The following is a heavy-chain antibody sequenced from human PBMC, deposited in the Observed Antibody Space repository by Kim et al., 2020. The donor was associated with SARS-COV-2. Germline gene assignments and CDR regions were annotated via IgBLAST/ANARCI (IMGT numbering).Heavy chain of an antibody. CDR3: ARRSLYSSSLGVDV. J-gene: IGHJ6*02. Sequence: PSFQGHVTISADKSISTAYLQWSSLKASDTAMYYCARRSLYSSSLGVDVWGQGTTVTVSS. V-gene: IGHV5-10-1*01. D-gene: IGHD6-6*01.